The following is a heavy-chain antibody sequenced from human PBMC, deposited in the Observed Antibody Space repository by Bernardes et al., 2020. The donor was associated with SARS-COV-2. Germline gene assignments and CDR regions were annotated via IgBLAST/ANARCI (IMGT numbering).Heavy chain of an antibody. Sequence: ASVKVSCKASGYTFTAYFMHWVRQAPGQGLEWMGLINPNSGVTKYAQNFQDRVTMTRDTSITTVYMELTRLRSDDTAVYYCVREDSGSYQYNLDYWGQGTQVTVST. CDR1: GYTFTAYF. CDR3: VREDSGSYQYNLDY. V-gene: IGHV1-2*02. J-gene: IGHJ4*02. D-gene: IGHD1-26*01. CDR2: INPNSGVT.